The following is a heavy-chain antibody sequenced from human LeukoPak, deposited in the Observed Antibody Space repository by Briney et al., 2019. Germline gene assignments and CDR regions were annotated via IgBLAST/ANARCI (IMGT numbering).Heavy chain of an antibody. D-gene: IGHD1-14*01. J-gene: IGHJ6*02. CDR3: VRDGNPMDV. CDR1: GYTFSSSY. V-gene: IGHV1-46*01. Sequence: ASVNVSCKPSGYTFSSSYIHWVRQAPGQGLKWMGIINPSDDGTRYAQRFQGRVTMTRDTSTSTVYMELSSLSSEDTAIYYCVRDGNPMDVWGQGTTVTVPS. CDR2: INPSDDGT.